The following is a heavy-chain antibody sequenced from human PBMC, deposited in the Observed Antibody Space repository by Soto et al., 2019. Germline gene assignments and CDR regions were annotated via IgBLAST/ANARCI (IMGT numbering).Heavy chain of an antibody. J-gene: IGHJ4*02. Sequence: GGSLRLSCAASGFTFSNYGFHWARQAPGKGLEWVAVISYDGISEYYADSVKGRFTISRDNPKNTLYLQMKSLRTEDTAVYYCARAGSTGDYDSSCYYLVDYWGRGILVTVSS. CDR2: ISYDGISE. V-gene: IGHV3-30-3*01. CDR1: GFTFSNYG. D-gene: IGHD3-22*01. CDR3: ARAGSTGDYDSSCYYLVDY.